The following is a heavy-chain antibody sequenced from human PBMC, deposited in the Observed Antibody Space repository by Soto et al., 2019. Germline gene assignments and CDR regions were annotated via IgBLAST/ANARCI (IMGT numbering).Heavy chain of an antibody. CDR1: GGTFSSYA. V-gene: IGHV1-69*06. Sequence: SVKVSCKASGGTFSSYAISWVRQAPGQGLEWMGGIIPIFGTANYAQKFQGRVTITADKSTSTAYMELSSLRSEDTAVYYCARFLGDYDSSGQVRYGMDVWGQGTTVTVSS. CDR2: IIPIFGTA. CDR3: ARFLGDYDSSGQVRYGMDV. D-gene: IGHD3-22*01. J-gene: IGHJ6*02.